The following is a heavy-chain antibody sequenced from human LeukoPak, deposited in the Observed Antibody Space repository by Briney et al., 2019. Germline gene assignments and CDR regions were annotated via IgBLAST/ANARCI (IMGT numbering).Heavy chain of an antibody. J-gene: IGHJ4*02. Sequence: GGSLRLSCTASGFTFGDYAMSWVRQAPGKGLEWVGFIRSKAYGGTTEYAASVKGRFTISRDDSKSIAYLQMNSLKTEDTAVYYCAREKSSRRIFDYWGQGTLVTVSS. CDR3: AREKSSRRIFDY. V-gene: IGHV3-49*04. CDR2: IRSKAYGGTT. CDR1: GFTFGDYA. D-gene: IGHD6-13*01.